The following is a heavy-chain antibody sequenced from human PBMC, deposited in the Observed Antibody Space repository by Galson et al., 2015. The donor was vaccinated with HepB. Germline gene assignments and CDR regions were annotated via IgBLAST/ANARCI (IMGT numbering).Heavy chain of an antibody. V-gene: IGHV1-18*01. J-gene: IGHJ5*02. D-gene: IGHD2-15*01. CDR2: ISPYNRDT. CDR3: ARGALVVAVGATQNNWFDP. CDR1: GYTFSSYP. Sequence: SVKVSCKASGYTFSSYPITWVRQAPGQGLEWVGWISPYNRDTNFARKFQGRVTMTTDTSTTTAYMELRSLRSDDTAVYYCARGALVVAVGATQNNWFDPWGRGTLVTVSS.